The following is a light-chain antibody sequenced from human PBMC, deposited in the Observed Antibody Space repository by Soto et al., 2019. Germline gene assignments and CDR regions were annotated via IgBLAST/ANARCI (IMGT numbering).Light chain of an antibody. J-gene: IGKJ3*01. CDR2: AAS. CDR1: QGISNY. V-gene: IGKV1-27*01. Sequence: DIQMAQSPSSLSASVGDRVTITCRASQGISNYLAWYQQKPGKVPKLLIYAASTLQSGVPSRFSGSGSGTDFTLTISSLQPEDVATHYCQKYNSAPFTLGPGTKVDIK. CDR3: QKYNSAPFT.